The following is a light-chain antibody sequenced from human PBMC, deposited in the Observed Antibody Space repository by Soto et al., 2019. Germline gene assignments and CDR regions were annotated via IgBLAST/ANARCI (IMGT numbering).Light chain of an antibody. V-gene: IGKV3-20*01. Sequence: EIVMTQSPATVPVSPGERVTLSCRASQSVSIDLAWYQQKPGQAPRLLIYGASNRATGIQDRFSGSGSGTDFTLTIKRLEPEDFALYYCQQYGSSPPTFGQGTKVDIK. CDR2: GAS. CDR3: QQYGSSPPT. CDR1: QSVSID. J-gene: IGKJ1*01.